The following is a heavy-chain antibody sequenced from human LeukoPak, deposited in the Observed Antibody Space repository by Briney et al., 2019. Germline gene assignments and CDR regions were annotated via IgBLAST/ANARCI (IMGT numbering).Heavy chain of an antibody. CDR2: ISGSGVAT. CDR1: GFTFSSYA. J-gene: IGHJ4*02. Sequence: GGSLRLSCAASGFTFSSYAMSWVRQAPGRGLEWVSGISGSGVATYYADSVRGRFTISRDNAKNTLYLQMNSLRAEDTAVCYCAKGHTYYYDSSGYPPVVYFEYWGQGTLVTVSS. D-gene: IGHD3-22*01. CDR3: AKGHTYYYDSSGYPPVVYFEY. V-gene: IGHV3-23*01.